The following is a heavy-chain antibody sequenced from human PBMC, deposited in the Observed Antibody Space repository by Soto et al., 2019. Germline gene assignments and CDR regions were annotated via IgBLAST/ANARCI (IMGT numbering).Heavy chain of an antibody. Sequence: QVQLQQWGAGLLKPSETLSLTCAVYGGSFSGYYWSWIRQPPGKGLEWIGEINHSGSTNYNPSLKSLVTISVDTSKNQFSLKLSSVTAADTAVYYCASRQGTAMVRLFDYWGQGTLVTVSS. CDR1: GGSFSGYY. V-gene: IGHV4-34*01. CDR2: INHSGST. CDR3: ASRQGTAMVRLFDY. D-gene: IGHD5-18*01. J-gene: IGHJ4*02.